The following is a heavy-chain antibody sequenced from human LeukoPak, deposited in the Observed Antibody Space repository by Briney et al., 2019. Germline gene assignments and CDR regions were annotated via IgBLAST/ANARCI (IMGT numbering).Heavy chain of an antibody. CDR2: INPSGGST. CDR3: ASSYYYDSSGPNGQFIY. CDR1: GYTFTSYY. J-gene: IGHJ4*02. Sequence: GASVKVSCKASGYTFTSYYMHWVRQAPGQGLEWMGIINPSGGSTSYAQKFQGRVTMTRDVSTSTVYMELSSLRSEDTAVYYCASSYYYDSSGPNGQFIYWGQGTLVTVSS. V-gene: IGHV1-46*01. D-gene: IGHD3-22*01.